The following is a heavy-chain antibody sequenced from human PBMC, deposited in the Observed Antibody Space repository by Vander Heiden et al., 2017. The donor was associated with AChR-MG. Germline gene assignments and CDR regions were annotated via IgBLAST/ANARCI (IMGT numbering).Heavy chain of an antibody. CDR3: AKDFNIREYYSSQRSYFDL. J-gene: IGHJ2*01. Sequence: EVQLLESGGGLVQPGGSLRLSCAASGFTFSSYAMGWVRQAPGKGLEWVSAISGSGGSTYYADSVKGRFTISRDNSKNTLYLQMNSLRAEDTAVYYCAKDFNIREYYSSQRSYFDLWGRGTLVTVSS. CDR2: ISGSGGST. V-gene: IGHV3-23*01. D-gene: IGHD6-13*01. CDR1: GFTFSSYA.